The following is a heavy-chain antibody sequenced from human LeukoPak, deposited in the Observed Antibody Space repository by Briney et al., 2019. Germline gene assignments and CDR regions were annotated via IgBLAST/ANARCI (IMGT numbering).Heavy chain of an antibody. J-gene: IGHJ4*02. CDR1: GYTLTELS. Sequence: ASVKVSCKVSGYTLTELSMHWVRQAPGKGLEWMGDFDPEDGETIYAQKFQGRVTMTEDTSTDTAYMELSSLRSEDTAVYYCATGYSGYDYEGGGYWGQGTLVTVSS. CDR3: ATGYSGYDYEGGGY. D-gene: IGHD5-12*01. V-gene: IGHV1-24*01. CDR2: FDPEDGET.